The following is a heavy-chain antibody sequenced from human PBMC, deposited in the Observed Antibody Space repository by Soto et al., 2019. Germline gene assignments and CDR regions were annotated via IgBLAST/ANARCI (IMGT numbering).Heavy chain of an antibody. CDR1: GFTLSTYW. CDR3: ASQYSSSRRYFDL. D-gene: IGHD6-13*01. V-gene: IGHV3-74*01. J-gene: IGHJ2*01. CDR2: INSDGSSA. Sequence: EVQLVESGGGLVQPGGSLRLSCEASGFTLSTYWMHWVRQAPGKGLVWVSRINSDGSSASYADSVLGRFTISRENAKKTPYLQMNSLRAEDTAVYYCASQYSSSRRYFDLWGRGTLVTVSS.